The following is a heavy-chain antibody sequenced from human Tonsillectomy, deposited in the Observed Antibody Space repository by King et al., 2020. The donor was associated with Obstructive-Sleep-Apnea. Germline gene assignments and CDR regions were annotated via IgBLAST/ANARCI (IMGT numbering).Heavy chain of an antibody. J-gene: IGHJ5*02. CDR1: GFTLTNYY. Sequence: QLVQSGAEVKKPWASVKVSCKSAGFTLTNYYIHWVRHAPVQGLEWRGIFNPSGGSTTYAQTFKGRVTMTSETSTGTFYMELSSLRSADTAVYYCAREHYFDPWGQGTLVTVSS. V-gene: IGHV1-46*01. CDR2: FNPSGGST. D-gene: IGHD3-10*01. CDR3: AREHYFDP.